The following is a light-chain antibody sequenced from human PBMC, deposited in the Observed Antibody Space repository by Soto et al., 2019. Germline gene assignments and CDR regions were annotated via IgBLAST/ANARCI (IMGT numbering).Light chain of an antibody. Sequence: DIQMTQSPSSLSASVGARVPITCRASQSISSFLNWYQQKPGRAPKPLIYDASSLQSGVPSRFSGSGSGTEFTLTISSLQPDDFATYYCQQYNSYPLTFGGGTKVDIK. CDR1: QSISSF. CDR2: DAS. V-gene: IGKV1-16*01. CDR3: QQYNSYPLT. J-gene: IGKJ4*01.